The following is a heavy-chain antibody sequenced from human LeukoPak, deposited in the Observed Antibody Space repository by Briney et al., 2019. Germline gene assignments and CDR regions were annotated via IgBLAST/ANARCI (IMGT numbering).Heavy chain of an antibody. CDR1: GGSISSSGYY. V-gene: IGHV4-39*01. J-gene: IGHJ4*02. CDR3: ARRGVPLGT. Sequence: SEALSLTCTVSGGSISSSGYYWGWIRQPPGQGLEWIGSIYYSGTTYYNPSLKSRVTISADTSKNQFSLKLTSVTAAATAVNFCARRGVPLGTGGKGTLVTVS. CDR2: IYYSGTT. D-gene: IGHD2-21*02.